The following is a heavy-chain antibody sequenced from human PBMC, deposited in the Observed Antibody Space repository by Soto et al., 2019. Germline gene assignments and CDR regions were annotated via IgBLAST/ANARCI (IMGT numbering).Heavy chain of an antibody. CDR2: IRSKPYDGTT. J-gene: IGHJ6*02. D-gene: IGHD3-10*01. CDR3: AKDLFSMVRGASYYSYGMDV. Sequence: GSMRLSCTASGFTVGDYAMSWFRQDPGKGLEWVGFIRSKPYDGTTEYAASAKGRFTISRDDSKSIAYLQMNSLKTEDTAVYYCAKDLFSMVRGASYYSYGMDVWGQGTTVTVSS. CDR1: GFTVGDYA. V-gene: IGHV3-49*03.